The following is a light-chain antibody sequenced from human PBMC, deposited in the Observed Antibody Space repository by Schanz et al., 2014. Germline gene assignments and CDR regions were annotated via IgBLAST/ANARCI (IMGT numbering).Light chain of an antibody. CDR2: EGS. CDR1: SNDVGSYNL. Sequence: QSALTQPASVSGSPGQSITISCTGTSNDVGSYNLVSWYQRHPGKAPKLMIYEGSKRPSGVSNRFSGSKSGNTASLTISGLQAEDEADYYCCSYAGSSTPNWVFGGGTKVPVL. CDR3: CSYAGSSTPNWV. J-gene: IGLJ3*02. V-gene: IGLV2-23*01.